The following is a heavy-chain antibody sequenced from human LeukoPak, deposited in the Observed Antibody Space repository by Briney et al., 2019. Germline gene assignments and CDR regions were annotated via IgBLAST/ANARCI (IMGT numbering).Heavy chain of an antibody. Sequence: PGGSLRLSCAASGFTFSSYAMHWVRQAPGKGLDWVAVISYDGSNKYYADSVKGRFTISRDNSKNTLYLQMNSLRAEDTAVYYCARDYLFGELLYPINFDYWGQGTLVTVSS. D-gene: IGHD3-10*01. V-gene: IGHV3-30-3*01. J-gene: IGHJ4*02. CDR3: ARDYLFGELLYPINFDY. CDR2: ISYDGSNK. CDR1: GFTFSSYA.